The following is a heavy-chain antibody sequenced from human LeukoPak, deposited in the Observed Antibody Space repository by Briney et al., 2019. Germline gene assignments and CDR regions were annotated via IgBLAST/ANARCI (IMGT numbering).Heavy chain of an antibody. J-gene: IGHJ3*02. CDR2: ISGSGGST. V-gene: IGHV3-23*01. CDR1: RFTFSSYA. D-gene: IGHD3-9*01. Sequence: GGSLRLSCAASRFTFSSYAMSWVRQAPGKGLEWVSAISGSGGSTYYADSVKGRFTISRDNSKNTLYLQMNSLRAEGTAVYYCARDYDILTGYYSDAFDIWGQGTMVTVSS. CDR3: ARDYDILTGYYSDAFDI.